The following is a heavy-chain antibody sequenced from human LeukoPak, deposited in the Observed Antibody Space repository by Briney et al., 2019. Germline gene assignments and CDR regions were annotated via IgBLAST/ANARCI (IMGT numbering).Heavy chain of an antibody. CDR1: GYSFTNYW. CDR2: IYPGDSDT. J-gene: IGHJ5*02. CDR3: ARYASSSTWWFDP. Sequence: GESLKISCKGSGYSFTNYWIGWVRQMPGKGLEWMGIIYPGDSDTTYSLSFQGQVTISADKSISTAYLQWSSLKASDTAMYYCARYASSSTWWFDPWGQGTLVTVSS. V-gene: IGHV5-51*01. D-gene: IGHD6-6*01.